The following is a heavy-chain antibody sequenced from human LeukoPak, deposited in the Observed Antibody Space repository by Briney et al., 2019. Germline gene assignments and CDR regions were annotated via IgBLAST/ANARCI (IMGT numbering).Heavy chain of an antibody. CDR2: IIPIFGTA. V-gene: IGHV1-69*05. CDR3: ACARAYYDFWSGYYPFDY. J-gene: IGHJ4*02. CDR1: GGTFSSYA. D-gene: IGHD3-3*01. Sequence: SVKVSCKASGGTFSSYAISWVRQAPGQGLEWMGGIIPIFGTANYAQKFQGRVTITTDESTSTAYMELSSLRSEDTSVYYCACARAYYDFWSGYYPFDYWGQGTLVTVSS.